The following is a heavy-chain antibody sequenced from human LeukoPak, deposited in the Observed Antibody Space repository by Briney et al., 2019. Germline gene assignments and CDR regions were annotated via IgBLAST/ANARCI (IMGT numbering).Heavy chain of an antibody. CDR3: ARDYTQYYYYYYMVV. CDR2: INSDGSST. V-gene: IGHV3-74*01. D-gene: IGHD3-16*01. J-gene: IGHJ6*03. CDR1: GFTFSSYW. Sequence: GGSLRLSCAASGFTFSSYWMHWVRQAPGKGLVWVSRINSDGSSTSYADSVKGRFTISRDNAKNTLYLQMNSLRAEDTAVYYCARDYTQYYYYYYMVVWGKGTTVTVSS.